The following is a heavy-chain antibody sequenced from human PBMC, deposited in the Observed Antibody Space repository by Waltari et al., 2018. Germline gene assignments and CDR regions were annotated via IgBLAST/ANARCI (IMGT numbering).Heavy chain of an antibody. V-gene: IGHV4-31*03. D-gene: IGHD3-10*01. CDR1: GGSISSSGYY. J-gene: IGHJ4*02. CDR2: IYNSGSA. Sequence: QVQLQESGPGLVKSSQTLSLTCTVSGGSISSSGYYWTWIRQHQKKGLEWIGLIYNSGSASYNPSLKSRVTISGDTSKNQFSLKLNSVTADDTAMYYCARQNVGPGSAHLDHWGQGTLVTVSS. CDR3: ARQNVGPGSAHLDH.